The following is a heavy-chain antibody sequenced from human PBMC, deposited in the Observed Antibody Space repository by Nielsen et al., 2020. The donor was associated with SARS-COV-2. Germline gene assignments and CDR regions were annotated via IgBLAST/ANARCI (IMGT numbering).Heavy chain of an antibody. V-gene: IGHV1-8*02. CDR3: ARGRPVRTLRYFDWSVLGAYYYYGMDV. J-gene: IGHJ6*02. Sequence: ASVKVSCKASGGTFSSYAISWVRQAPGQGLEWMGWMNPNSGNTGYAQKFQGRVTMTRNTSISTAYMELSSLRSEDTAVYYCARGRPVRTLRYFDWSVLGAYYYYGMDVWGQGTTVTVSS. D-gene: IGHD3-9*01. CDR2: MNPNSGNT. CDR1: GGTFSSYA.